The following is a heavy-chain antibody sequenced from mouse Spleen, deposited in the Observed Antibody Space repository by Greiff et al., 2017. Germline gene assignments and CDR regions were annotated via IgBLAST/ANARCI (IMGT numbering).Heavy chain of an antibody. J-gene: IGHJ4*01. D-gene: IGHD1-1*01. CDR1: GYTFTNYW. CDR3: ARCGSSYAMDY. CDR2: IYPGGGYT. V-gene: IGHV1-63*02. Sequence: VQLQQSGAELVRPGTSVKISCKASGYTFTNYWLGWVKQRPGHGLEWIGDIYPGGGYTNYNEKFKGKATLTADTSSSTAYMQLSSLTSEDSAVXFCARCGSSYAMDYWGQGTSVTVSS.